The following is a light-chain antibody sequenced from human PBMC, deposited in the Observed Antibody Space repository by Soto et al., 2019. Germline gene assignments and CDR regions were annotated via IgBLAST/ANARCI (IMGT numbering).Light chain of an antibody. Sequence: QPVLTQSSSASASLGSSVKLTCTLSSGHSTYIIAWHQQQPGKAPRYLMKLEGSGSYNKGSGIPDRFSVSSSGADRYLTISTLQFEDEADYYCETWDTNVVVFGGGTKLTVL. CDR3: ETWDTNVVV. J-gene: IGLJ2*01. CDR1: SGHSTYI. CDR2: LEGSGSY. V-gene: IGLV4-60*02.